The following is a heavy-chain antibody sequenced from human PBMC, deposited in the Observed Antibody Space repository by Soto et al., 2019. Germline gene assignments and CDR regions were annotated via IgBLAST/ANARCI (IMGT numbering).Heavy chain of an antibody. J-gene: IGHJ4*02. CDR3: AAFGREGYCSAGSCFD. CDR2: FNPEDGET. Sequence: QVQLVQSGAEVKKPGASVKVSCKVSGYTLTELSMHWVRQAPGKGLEWMGGFNPEDGETIYAQKFQGRVTMTEDTSTDTAYMELGSLRSEDTAVYYCAAFGREGYCSAGSCFDWGQGTLVTVSS. V-gene: IGHV1-24*01. D-gene: IGHD2-15*01. CDR1: GYTLTELS.